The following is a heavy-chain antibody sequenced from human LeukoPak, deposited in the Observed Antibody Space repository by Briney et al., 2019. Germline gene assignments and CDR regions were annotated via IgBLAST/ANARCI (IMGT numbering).Heavy chain of an antibody. D-gene: IGHD4-17*01. J-gene: IGHJ4*02. V-gene: IGHV3-33*01. CDR3: ARGVDGGDHYIFDY. Sequence: GGSLRLSCAASGFTFSSYGMHWVRQAPGKGLEWVAIIWYDGSNEYYADSVKGRFTISRDNSKNTLYLQMNSLRAEDTAVYYCARGVDGGDHYIFDYWGQGTLVTVSS. CDR1: GFTFSSYG. CDR2: IWYDGSNE.